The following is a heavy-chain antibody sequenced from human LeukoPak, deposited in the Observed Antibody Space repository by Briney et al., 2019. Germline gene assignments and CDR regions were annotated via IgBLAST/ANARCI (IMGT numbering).Heavy chain of an antibody. D-gene: IGHD3-22*01. CDR2: TYYNSKWKN. Sequence: SQTLSLTCAISGDSVSTNSANWNWIRQSPSGGLEWLGRTYYNSKWKNDYAESVQGRITIDVDTFKNQFSLQLNSVTPNDTAVYYCARGLNYYDSNGYSYYFHYWDQGILVTVSS. CDR3: ARGLNYYDSNGYSYYFHY. J-gene: IGHJ4*02. CDR1: GDSVSTNSAN. V-gene: IGHV6-1*01.